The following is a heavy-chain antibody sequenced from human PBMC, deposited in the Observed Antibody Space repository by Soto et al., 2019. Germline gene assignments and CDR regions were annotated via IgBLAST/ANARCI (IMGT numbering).Heavy chain of an antibody. CDR3: AKGKGGAILNYFDY. J-gene: IGHJ4*02. D-gene: IGHD2-15*01. CDR2: ISGSGDRT. V-gene: IGHV3-23*01. Sequence: GGSLRLSCAASGLTFTSYAMNWVRQVPGKGLEWVSSISGSGDRTYYADSVKGRFTISRDNSKSTLYLQMNSLRAEDTAVYSCAKGKGGAILNYFDYWGQGTLVTVSS. CDR1: GLTFTSYA.